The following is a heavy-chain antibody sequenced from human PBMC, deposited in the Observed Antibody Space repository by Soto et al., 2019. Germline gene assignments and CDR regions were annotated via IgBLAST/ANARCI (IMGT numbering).Heavy chain of an antibody. CDR1: GGSISSGGYS. D-gene: IGHD1-26*01. J-gene: IGHJ6*02. Sequence: SETLSLTCAVSGGSISSGGYSWSWIRQPPGKGLEWIGYIYYSGSTYYKSSLKSRVTISLDTSKNQFSLKLSSVTAADTAVYYCARERWSASFSYGLDVWGQGTTVTVSS. CDR3: ARERWSASFSYGLDV. V-gene: IGHV4-30-2*05. CDR2: IYYSGST.